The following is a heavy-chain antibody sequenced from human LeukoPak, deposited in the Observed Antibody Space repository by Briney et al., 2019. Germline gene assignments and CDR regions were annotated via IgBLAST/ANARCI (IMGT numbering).Heavy chain of an antibody. CDR2: ISSSSTYI. D-gene: IGHD6-6*01. Sequence: GGSLRLSCAASGFTFSNYRMNWVRQAPGKGLEWVSSISSSSTYIYYADSVKGRFTISRDNAKNSLYVQVNSLRAEDAAVYYCARDCIEYSNSPAAFDIWGQGTMVTVSS. CDR3: ARDCIEYSNSPAAFDI. CDR1: GFTFSNYR. J-gene: IGHJ3*02. V-gene: IGHV3-21*01.